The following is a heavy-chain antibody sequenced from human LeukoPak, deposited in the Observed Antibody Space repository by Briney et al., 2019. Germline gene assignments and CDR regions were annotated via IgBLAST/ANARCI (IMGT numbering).Heavy chain of an antibody. CDR2: IKQDGSVK. J-gene: IGHJ3*02. CDR1: RFTFANYW. Sequence: GGSLRLSCTASRFTFANYWMNWVRQAPGKGLEWVANIKQDGSVKYYLDSVKGRFTISRDNAKNSLYLQMNSLRADDTAVYYCARDSEHYDSGAYYDALDTWGPGTMVTVSS. CDR3: ARDSEHYDSGAYYDALDT. V-gene: IGHV3-7*01. D-gene: IGHD3-22*01.